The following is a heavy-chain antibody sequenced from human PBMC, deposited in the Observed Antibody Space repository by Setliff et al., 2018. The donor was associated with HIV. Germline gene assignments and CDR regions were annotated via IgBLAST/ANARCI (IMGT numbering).Heavy chain of an antibody. CDR1: GYTFTSKH. V-gene: IGHV1-8*01. Sequence: ASVKVSCKASGYTFTSKHINWVRQATGQGLEWLGWMDPSSAATGYAQKFQGRVTLTRDTSINTAYMELSSLGVEDTAVYYCTRDWAYDAFDYWGQGTQVTVSS. CDR2: MDPSSAAT. D-gene: IGHD5-12*01. J-gene: IGHJ4*02. CDR3: TRDWAYDAFDY.